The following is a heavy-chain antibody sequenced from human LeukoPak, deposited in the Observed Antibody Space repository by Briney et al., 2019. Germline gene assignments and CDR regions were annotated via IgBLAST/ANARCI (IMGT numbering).Heavy chain of an antibody. D-gene: IGHD5-18*01. Sequence: GGSLRLSCAASGFTFSNYAMNWVRQAPGKGLEWVSTISGGGISTYYADSVKGRFTISRDNSKNTLYLQVNSLRAEDTAVYYCAKDQRGYSKPSDYWGQGTLVTVSS. CDR3: AKDQRGYSKPSDY. J-gene: IGHJ4*02. CDR1: GFTFSNYA. CDR2: ISGGGIST. V-gene: IGHV3-23*01.